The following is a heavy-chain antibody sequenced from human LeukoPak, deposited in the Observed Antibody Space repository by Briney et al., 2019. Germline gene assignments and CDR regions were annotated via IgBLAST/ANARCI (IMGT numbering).Heavy chain of an antibody. D-gene: IGHD3-10*01. J-gene: IGHJ1*01. Sequence: GGSLRLSCAASRFTFSTYAMSWVRQAPGKGLEWVSSISSGSSYKYYADSAKGRFTISRDNAKNSVYLQMNSLRAEDTAVYYCARTYGSGSYSGFAFWGLGTLVTVSS. CDR3: ARTYGSGSYSGFAF. CDR2: ISSGSSYK. CDR1: RFTFSTYA. V-gene: IGHV3-21*01.